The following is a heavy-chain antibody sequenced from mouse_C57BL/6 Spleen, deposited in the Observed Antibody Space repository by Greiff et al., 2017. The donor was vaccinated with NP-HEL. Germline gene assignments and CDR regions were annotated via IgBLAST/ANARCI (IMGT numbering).Heavy chain of an antibody. CDR3: ARPTSGSPSNWYFDV. CDR2: INPSTGGT. V-gene: IGHV1-42*01. D-gene: IGHD1-1*01. CDR1: GYSFTGYY. Sequence: LVESGPELVKPGASVKISCKASGYSFTGYYMNWVKQSPEKSLEWIGEINPSTGGTTYNQKFKAKATLTVDKSSSTAYMQLKSLTSEDSAVYYCARPTSGSPSNWYFDVWGTGTTVTVSS. J-gene: IGHJ1*03.